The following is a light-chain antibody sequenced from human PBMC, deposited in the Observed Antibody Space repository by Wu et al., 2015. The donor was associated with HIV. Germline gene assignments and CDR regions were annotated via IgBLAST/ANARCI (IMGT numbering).Light chain of an antibody. J-gene: IGKJ1*01. Sequence: EIVLTQSPATLSVSPGERAALFCRASQSVNNYLAWYQQKPGQAPRLLIYDASNRATGIPARFSGSGSGTEFTLTISSMQSEDFAVYYCQQYNNWPRAFGQGTKVEIK. CDR1: QSVNNY. V-gene: IGKV3D-15*01. CDR2: DAS. CDR3: QQYNNWPRA.